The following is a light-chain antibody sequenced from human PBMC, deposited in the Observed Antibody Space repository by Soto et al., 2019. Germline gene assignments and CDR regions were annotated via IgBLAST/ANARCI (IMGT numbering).Light chain of an antibody. Sequence: EIVVAQSPGTLAVSPGERGTLSCRASQSVSSRLAWYHQKPGQYPRVLIYGASTRATGIPARFSGSGSGTEFTLTISSLQSEDFGLYYCHQYNNFWTFGQGTKVDIK. CDR1: QSVSSR. J-gene: IGKJ1*01. CDR3: HQYNNFWT. V-gene: IGKV3-15*01. CDR2: GAS.